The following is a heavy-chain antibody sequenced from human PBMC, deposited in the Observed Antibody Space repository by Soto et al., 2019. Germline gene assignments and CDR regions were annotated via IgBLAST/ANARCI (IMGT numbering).Heavy chain of an antibody. D-gene: IGHD2-15*01. CDR2: IYYSGST. J-gene: IGHJ4*02. V-gene: IGHV4-31*03. CDR3: ERDVVAICSGGSCVGQEFDY. Sequence: SETLSLTCTVSCGSISNGGYYWSWIRQHPGKGLEWIGYIYYSGSTYYNPSLKSRVTISVDTSKNQFSLKLSSVTAADTAVYYCERDVVAICSGGSCVGQEFDYWGQGTLVTVSS. CDR1: CGSISNGGYY.